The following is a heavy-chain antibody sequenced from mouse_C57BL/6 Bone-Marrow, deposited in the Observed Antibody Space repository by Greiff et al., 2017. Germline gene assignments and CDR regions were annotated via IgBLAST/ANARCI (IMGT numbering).Heavy chain of an antibody. V-gene: IGHV1-59*01. CDR1: GYTFTSYW. D-gene: IGHD4-1*01. CDR2: IDPSDSYT. CDR3: ARRLGQGY. Sequence: VQLQQPGAELVRPGTSVKLSCKASGYTFTSYWMHWVKQRPGQGLEWIGVIDPSDSYTNYNQKFKGKATLTVDTSSSTAYMQLSSLTSEDSAVYYCARRLGQGYWGQGTTRTVSS. J-gene: IGHJ2*01.